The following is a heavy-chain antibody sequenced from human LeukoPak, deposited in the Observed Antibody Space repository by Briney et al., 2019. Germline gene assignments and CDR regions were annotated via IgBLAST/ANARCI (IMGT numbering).Heavy chain of an antibody. V-gene: IGHV4-34*01. Sequence: PSETLSLTCAVYGGSFSGYHWSWIRQPPGKGLEWIGDINHSGSTNYNPSLKSRVTISVDTSKNQFSLKLSSVTAADTAVYYCARRSRDLESLMHYFDYWGQGVLVTVSS. CDR3: ARRSRDLESLMHYFDY. D-gene: IGHD3-3*01. CDR1: GGSFSGYH. CDR2: INHSGST. J-gene: IGHJ4*02.